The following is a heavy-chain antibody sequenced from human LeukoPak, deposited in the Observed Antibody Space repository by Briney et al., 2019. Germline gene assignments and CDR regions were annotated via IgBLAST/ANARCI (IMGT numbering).Heavy chain of an antibody. CDR3: AKDYSGYECGDY. J-gene: IGHJ4*02. CDR1: GFTFSSYV. Sequence: GGSLRLSCAASGFTFSSYVMGWVRQAPGKGLEWVSSIRGSGGGTYYADSVKGRFTISRDNSKNTLYLQMNSLRAEDTALYYCAKDYSGYECGDYWGQGTLVTVSS. D-gene: IGHD5-12*01. V-gene: IGHV3-23*01. CDR2: IRGSGGGT.